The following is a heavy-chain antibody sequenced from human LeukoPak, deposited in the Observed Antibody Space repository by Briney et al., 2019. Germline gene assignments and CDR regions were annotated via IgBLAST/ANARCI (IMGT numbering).Heavy chain of an antibody. CDR3: AGGTGYSSSWSWNYYGTDV. CDR2: TSSSGSAI. D-gene: IGHD6-13*01. V-gene: IGHV3-11*01. Sequence: PGGSLTLSCAASGFTFSDYYMSWIRQAPGKGLEWISYTSSSGSAIYYADSVKGRFTISRDNAKNSLYLQMNSLRAEDTAVYYCAGGTGYSSSWSWNYYGTDVWGQGTTVTVSS. CDR1: GFTFSDYY. J-gene: IGHJ6*02.